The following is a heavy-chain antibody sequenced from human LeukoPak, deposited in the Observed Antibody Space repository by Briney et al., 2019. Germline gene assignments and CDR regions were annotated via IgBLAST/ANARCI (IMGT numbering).Heavy chain of an antibody. CDR1: GGSISSSNW. D-gene: IGHD6-13*01. Sequence: PSETLSLTCAVSGGSISSSNWWSWVRQPPGKGLEWIGEIYHSGSTNYNPSLKSRVTISVDKSKNQFSLKLSSVTAADTAVYYCARDSRGYSSRWYSAGMDVWGQGTTVTVSS. V-gene: IGHV4-4*02. CDR3: ARDSRGYSSRWYSAGMDV. J-gene: IGHJ6*02. CDR2: IYHSGST.